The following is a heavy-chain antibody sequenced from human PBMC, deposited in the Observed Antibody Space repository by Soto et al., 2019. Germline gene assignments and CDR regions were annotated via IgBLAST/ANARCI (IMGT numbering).Heavy chain of an antibody. V-gene: IGHV3-23*01. CDR1: GFTFSSYA. CDR2: ISGSGDST. Sequence: GGSLRLSCAASGFTFSSYAMNWVRQAPGKGLEWVSGISGSGDSTFYTGSVRGRFTISRDNSKDTLYLQMNSLRAEDTAVYYCAKAGKYSSTWYKWFFDYWGQGTLVTVSS. J-gene: IGHJ4*02. CDR3: AKAGKYSSTWYKWFFDY. D-gene: IGHD6-13*01.